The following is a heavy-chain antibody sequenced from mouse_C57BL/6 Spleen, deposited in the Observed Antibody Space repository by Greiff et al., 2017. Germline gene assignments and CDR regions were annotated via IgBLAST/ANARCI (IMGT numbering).Heavy chain of an antibody. CDR3: ARSTVDYVDY. V-gene: IGHV5-16*01. CDR1: GFTFSDSY. D-gene: IGHD1-1*01. J-gene: IGHJ2*01. Sequence: DVMLVESEGGLVPPGSSMQLSCSASGFTFSDSYMAWVRQVPETGLEWVANINYDGSRTYYLDSLKSRFIISRDNAKNILYLQMSSLKSEATATYDCARSTVDYVDYWGQGTTLTVSS. CDR2: INYDGSRT.